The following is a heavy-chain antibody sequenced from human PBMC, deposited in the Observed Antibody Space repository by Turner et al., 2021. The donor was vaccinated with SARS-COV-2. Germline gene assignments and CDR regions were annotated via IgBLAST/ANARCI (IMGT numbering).Heavy chain of an antibody. V-gene: IGHV4-39*01. CDR2: IYYSGST. CDR3: ARHWEVAAAAYLARFDP. Sequence: QLQLQESGPGLVKPSETLSLTCTVSGCSISSSRYYWGWIRQPPGKGLEWIGSIYYSGSTYYNPSLKSRVTISVDTSKNQFSLKLTSVTAADTSVYFCARHWEVAAAAYLARFDPWGQGTLVTVSS. D-gene: IGHD6-13*01. J-gene: IGHJ5*02. CDR1: GCSISSSRYY.